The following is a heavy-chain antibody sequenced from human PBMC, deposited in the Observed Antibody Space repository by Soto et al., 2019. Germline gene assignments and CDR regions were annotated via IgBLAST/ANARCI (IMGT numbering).Heavy chain of an antibody. CDR2: ISYDGSNK. D-gene: IGHD6-6*01. V-gene: IGHV3-30-3*01. CDR3: AREGYCSSPVYFDY. Sequence: QVQLVESGGGVVQPGRSLRLSCAASGFTFSSYAMHWVRQAPGKGLEWVAVISYDGSNKYYADSVKGRVTISRDKSKNTLYLEMNSLRAEDTAVYYCAREGYCSSPVYFDYWGQGTLVTVSS. J-gene: IGHJ4*02. CDR1: GFTFSSYA.